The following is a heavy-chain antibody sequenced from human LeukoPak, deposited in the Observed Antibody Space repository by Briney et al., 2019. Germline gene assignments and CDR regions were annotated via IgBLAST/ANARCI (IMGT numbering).Heavy chain of an antibody. D-gene: IGHD3-9*01. CDR2: ISSSGSTI. CDR3: ARDGSVLRYFDWSNYDY. CDR1: GFPLSSYD. J-gene: IGHJ4*02. Sequence: GGSLRLSCGASGFPLSSYDMNWVRQAPGKGLEWVLYISSSGSTIYYADSVKGRFTISRDNAKNSLYLQMNSLRAEDTAVYYCARDGSVLRYFDWSNYDYWGQGTLVTVSS. V-gene: IGHV3-48*03.